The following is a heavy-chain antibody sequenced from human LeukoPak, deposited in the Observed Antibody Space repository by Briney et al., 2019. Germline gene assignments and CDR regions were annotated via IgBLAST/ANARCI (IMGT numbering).Heavy chain of an antibody. CDR3: ARLRKGRYFDYIFDF. Sequence: SETLSLTCAVSGGSVSDTTYYWGWIRQPPGKELEWIGNVYYSGSTYYNPSLRSRVTLSVDTSKNQFSLKMSSATAADTAVYYCARLRKGRYFDYIFDFWGQGSLVTVSS. CDR1: GGSVSDTTYY. V-gene: IGHV4-39*01. D-gene: IGHD3-9*01. J-gene: IGHJ4*02. CDR2: VYYSGST.